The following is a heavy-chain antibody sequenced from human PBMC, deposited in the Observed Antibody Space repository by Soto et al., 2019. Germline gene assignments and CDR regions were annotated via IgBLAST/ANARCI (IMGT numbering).Heavy chain of an antibody. D-gene: IGHD1-1*01. Sequence: GGSLRLSCAASGFTFSSYVMSWVRQAPGKGLEWVSTILVGGSTHYEDSVKGRFTISRDTSKNTVYLQMNSLTAGDTAFYYCAKATATSGGAFEIYGQGXMVTV. CDR1: GFTFSSYV. CDR3: AKATATSGGAFEI. V-gene: IGHV3-23*01. J-gene: IGHJ3*02. CDR2: ILVGGST.